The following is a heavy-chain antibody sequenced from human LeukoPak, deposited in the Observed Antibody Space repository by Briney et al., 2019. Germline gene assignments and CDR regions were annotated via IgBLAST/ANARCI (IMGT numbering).Heavy chain of an antibody. CDR3: ARDRLVVTKAFDI. Sequence: ASVKVSCKASGGTFSSYVISWVRQAPGQGLEWMGRITPMLNTSNYAQKFQGRVTLIADKSASTAFMELSGLRSEDTAVYYCARDRLVVTKAFDIWGQGTMVTVSS. V-gene: IGHV1-69*04. CDR2: ITPMLNTS. CDR1: GGTFSSYV. J-gene: IGHJ3*02. D-gene: IGHD5-12*01.